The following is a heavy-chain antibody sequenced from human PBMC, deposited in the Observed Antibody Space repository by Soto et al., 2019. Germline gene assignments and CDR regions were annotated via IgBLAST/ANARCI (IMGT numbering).Heavy chain of an antibody. D-gene: IGHD6-13*01. CDR2: IYHSGST. CDR1: SGSISSSNW. Sequence: QVQLQESGPGLVKPSGTLSLTCAVSSGSISSSNWWSWVRQPPGKGLEWIGDIYHSGSTNYNPSPKSRVTTSVDKSKNQFSLKLSSVTAADTAVYYCARLIAATSYWGQGTLVTVSS. J-gene: IGHJ4*02. CDR3: ARLIAATSY. V-gene: IGHV4-4*02.